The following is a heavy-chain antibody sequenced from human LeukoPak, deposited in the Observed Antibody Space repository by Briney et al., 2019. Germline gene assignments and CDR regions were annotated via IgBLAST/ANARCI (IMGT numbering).Heavy chain of an antibody. CDR2: ILYDGTDK. Sequence: GGSLRLSCAASEFTFSSYGMHWVRQTPGKRLEWVAFILYDGTDKTYADSVKGRFTISRDNAKNSLYLQMNSLRAEDTAVYYCARDSDSSGYYFRYYYYYMDVWGKGTTVTVSS. CDR3: ARDSDSSGYYFRYYYYYMDV. J-gene: IGHJ6*03. D-gene: IGHD3-22*01. CDR1: EFTFSSYG. V-gene: IGHV3-30*02.